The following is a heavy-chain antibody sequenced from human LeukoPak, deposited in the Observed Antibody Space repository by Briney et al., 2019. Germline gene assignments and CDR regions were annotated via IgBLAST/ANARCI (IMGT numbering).Heavy chain of an antibody. CDR1: GDSLNNHY. D-gene: IGHD3-22*01. CDR3: TSGTDSRKLGY. CDR2: IHAVEGT. J-gene: IGHJ4*02. V-gene: IGHV4-34*01. Sequence: SETLPLTCTVSGDSLNNHYWDWIRQPPGKGLEWIGEIHAVEGTNYNPSLRSRVTVSLDTSKNQFSLKMSSVTAADTAVYYCTSGTDSRKLGYWGQGTLVTVSS.